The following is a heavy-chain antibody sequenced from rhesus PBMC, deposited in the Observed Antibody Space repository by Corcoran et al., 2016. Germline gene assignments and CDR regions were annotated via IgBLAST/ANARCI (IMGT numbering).Heavy chain of an antibody. CDR2: INSRGRST. CDR1: GGSISSSNW. D-gene: IGHD4-29*01. J-gene: IGHJ4*01. CDR3: ARRRAAVAAYFDY. V-gene: IGHV4-93*02. Sequence: QVQLQESGPAVVKPSETLSLTCAVSGGSISSSNWWSWIRQSPGKGLEWIGGINSRGRSTKYNTTRKIRVTISIDTAKNQFSRKRSSVTAADTAVYYCARRRAAVAAYFDYWGQGVLVTVSS.